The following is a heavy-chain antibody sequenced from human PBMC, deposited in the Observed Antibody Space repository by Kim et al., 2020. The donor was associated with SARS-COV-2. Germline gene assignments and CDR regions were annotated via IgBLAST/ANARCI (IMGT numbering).Heavy chain of an antibody. V-gene: IGHV3-33*01. D-gene: IGHD2-8*02. Sequence: GGSLRLSCVASGFTFNTYGINWVRQTPGKGLEWVAVIWYDGSKKYYLDSVRGRFTSSRDNSKNTLYLQMNSLRVEDTAVYYCARVGCTGGNCRPYHYYGMDVWGQGTTVTVSS. J-gene: IGHJ6*02. CDR1: GFTFNTYG. CDR2: IWYDGSKK. CDR3: ARVGCTGGNCRPYHYYGMDV.